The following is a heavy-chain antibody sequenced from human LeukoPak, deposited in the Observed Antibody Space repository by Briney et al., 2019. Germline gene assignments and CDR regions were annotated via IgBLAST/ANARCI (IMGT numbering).Heavy chain of an antibody. D-gene: IGHD3-3*01. CDR2: IKQDGSEK. V-gene: IGHV3-7*01. CDR3: ARVVWSGYFHYYYYMDV. Sequence: GGSLRLSCAASGFTFSSYWMSWVRQAPGKGLEWVANIKQDGSEKYYVDSVKGRFTISRDNAKNSLYLQMNSLRAEDTAVYYCARVVWSGYFHYYYYMDVWGKGTTVTVSS. CDR1: GFTFSSYW. J-gene: IGHJ6*03.